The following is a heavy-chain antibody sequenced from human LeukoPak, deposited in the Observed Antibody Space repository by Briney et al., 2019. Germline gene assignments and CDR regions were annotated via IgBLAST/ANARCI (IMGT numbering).Heavy chain of an antibody. D-gene: IGHD3-16*01. CDR3: ARDNDSRDPPHFDY. V-gene: IGHV1-2*02. CDR1: GYTFSGYY. CDR2: INPNSGGT. Sequence: ASVKVSCKASGYTFSGYYMHWVRQAPGQGLEWVGWINPNSGGTNYAQKFQGRVTMTRDTSISTAYMELSRLLSGDTAVYYCARDNDSRDPPHFDYWGQGTLVTVSS. J-gene: IGHJ4*02.